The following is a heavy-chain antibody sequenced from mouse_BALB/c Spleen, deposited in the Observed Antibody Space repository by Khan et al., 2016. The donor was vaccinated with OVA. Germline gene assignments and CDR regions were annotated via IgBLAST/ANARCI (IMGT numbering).Heavy chain of an antibody. V-gene: IGHV2-9*02. CDR2: ICAGGST. Sequence: QIQLVQSGPGLVAPSQSLYISCTASGFSLTSYGVHWVRQPPGKGLEWLGVICAGGSTNYYSALMTSLSTSTDNSNSKVYLKISRLRTDEKAMNYCGGLEDIWGQGTTRKGS. CDR1: GFSLTSYG. CDR3: GGLEDI. D-gene: IGHD1-3*01. J-gene: IGHJ2*01.